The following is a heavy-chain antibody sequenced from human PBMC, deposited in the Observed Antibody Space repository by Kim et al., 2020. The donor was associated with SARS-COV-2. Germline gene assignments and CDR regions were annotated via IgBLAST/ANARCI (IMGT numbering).Heavy chain of an antibody. CDR3: ASGSLAVDYYDSSGYYYTPYFDY. Sequence: ASVKVSCKASGYTFTSYAMHWVRQAPGQRLEWMGWINAGNGNTKYSQKFQGRVTITRDTSASTAYMELSSLRSEDTAVYYCASGSLAVDYYDSSGYYYTPYFDYGGQGTLVTVSS. CDR1: GYTFTSYA. J-gene: IGHJ4*02. D-gene: IGHD3-22*01. CDR2: INAGNGNT. V-gene: IGHV1-3*01.